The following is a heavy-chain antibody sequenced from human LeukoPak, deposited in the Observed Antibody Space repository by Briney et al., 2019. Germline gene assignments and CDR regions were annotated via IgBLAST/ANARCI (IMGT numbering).Heavy chain of an antibody. D-gene: IGHD2-2*01. J-gene: IGHJ4*02. CDR1: GFTFSSYA. CDR3: ARERLPADIPFDY. Sequence: GGSLRLSCAASGFTFSSYAMHWVRQAPGKGLEWVAVISYDGSNKYYADSVKGRFTIPRDNSKNTLYLQMNSLRAEDTAVYYCARERLPADIPFDYWGQGTLVTVSS. CDR2: ISYDGSNK. V-gene: IGHV3-30*04.